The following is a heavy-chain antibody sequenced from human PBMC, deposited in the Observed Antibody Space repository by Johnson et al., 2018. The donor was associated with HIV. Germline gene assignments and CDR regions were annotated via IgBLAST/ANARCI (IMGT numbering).Heavy chain of an antibody. J-gene: IGHJ3*02. CDR2: INWNGGST. CDR3: AREFEITMVEGVIIGDAFDI. Sequence: VQLVESGGGVERPGGSLRLSCVASGFTFDDYGMSWVRQPPGKGLEWVSGINWNGGSTDYADSVKGRFTISRDNAKNSLYLQINSLRGEETALYYCAREFEITMVEGVIIGDAFDIWGQGTMVTVSS. V-gene: IGHV3-20*04. CDR1: GFTFDDYG. D-gene: IGHD3-10*01.